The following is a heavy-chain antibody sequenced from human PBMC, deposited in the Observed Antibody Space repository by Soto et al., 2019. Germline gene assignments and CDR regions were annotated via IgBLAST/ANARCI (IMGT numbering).Heavy chain of an antibody. V-gene: IGHV4-30-2*01. CDR1: GGSISSGGYS. CDR3: ARGMTTVTTLDY. J-gene: IGHJ4*02. D-gene: IGHD4-17*01. Sequence: QLQLQESGSGLVKPSQTLSLTCAVSGGSISSGGYSWSWIRQPPGKGLEWIGYIYHSGSTYYNPSLKSRVIISLDRSKKQFSLKLSSVTAAETAVYYCARGMTTVTTLDYWGQGTLVTVSS. CDR2: IYHSGST.